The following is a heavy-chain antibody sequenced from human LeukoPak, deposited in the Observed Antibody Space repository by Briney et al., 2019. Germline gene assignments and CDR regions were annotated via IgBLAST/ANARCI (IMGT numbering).Heavy chain of an antibody. J-gene: IGHJ2*01. CDR2: ISLSSSYI. D-gene: IGHD6-19*01. V-gene: IGHV3-21*01. CDR3: ARGRAVGTDDWYFDL. Sequence: PGGSLRLSCVASGFIFSSHSMSWAPQAPGKGLEWVSFISLSSSYIYYTDSVKGRFTISRDNAKNSLSLQMNSLSAEDTAVYYCARGRAVGTDDWYFDLWGRGTLVTVSS. CDR1: GFIFSSHS.